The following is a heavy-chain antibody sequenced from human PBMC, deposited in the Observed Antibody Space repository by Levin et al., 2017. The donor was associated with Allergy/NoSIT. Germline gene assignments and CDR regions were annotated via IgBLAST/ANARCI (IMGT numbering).Heavy chain of an antibody. J-gene: IGHJ6*03. D-gene: IGHD6-13*01. CDR3: ARAQAYGSRAVYYYYYMDV. V-gene: IGHV3-48*02. CDR1: GFTFRSYS. CDR2: IRSSSSDI. Sequence: RSGGSLRLSCEASGFTFRSYSMNWVRQAPGKGLEWVSYIRSSSSDIYYSDSVKGRFTISRDNAKNSLYLHMNSLRDEDTGVYYCARAQAYGSRAVYYYYYMDVWGRGTTVTVSS.